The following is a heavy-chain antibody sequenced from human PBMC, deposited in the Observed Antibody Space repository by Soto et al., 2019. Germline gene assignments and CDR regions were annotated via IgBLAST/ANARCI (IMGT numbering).Heavy chain of an antibody. V-gene: IGHV3-66*01. CDR1: GFTVSTNF. Sequence: LRLSCAASGFTVSTNFMTWVRQAPGKGLEWVSVIYSGGSTFYADSVKGRFTITRDNSENTLYFQMNSLRAEDTAVYYCAKSPGMYYYDSSGYYHYDYWGQGTLVTVSS. J-gene: IGHJ4*02. CDR3: AKSPGMYYYDSSGYYHYDY. D-gene: IGHD3-22*01. CDR2: IYSGGST.